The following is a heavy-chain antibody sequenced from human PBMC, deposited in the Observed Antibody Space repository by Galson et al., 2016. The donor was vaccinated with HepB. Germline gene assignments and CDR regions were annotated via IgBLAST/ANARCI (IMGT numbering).Heavy chain of an antibody. V-gene: IGHV5-51*01. Sequence: QSGAEVKKPGESLKISCQVSGYIFINYWIGWVRQMPGKGLEWMGIVFPGDSDTRYSPSFEGQVTISADKSISTAYLQWNSLKASDTAIYYCATWLSHHFDYWGQGTLVTVSS. CDR3: ATWLSHHFDY. CDR2: VFPGDSDT. D-gene: IGHD6-19*01. CDR1: GYIFINYW. J-gene: IGHJ4*02.